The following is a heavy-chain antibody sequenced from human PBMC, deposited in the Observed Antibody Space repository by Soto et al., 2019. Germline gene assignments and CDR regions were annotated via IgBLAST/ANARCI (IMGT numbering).Heavy chain of an antibody. D-gene: IGHD4-17*01. CDR2: IYTSGST. J-gene: IGHJ6*02. Sequence: KTSETLSLTCTVSGGSISSYYWSWIRQPAGKGLEWIGRIYTSGSTNYNPSLKSRVTMSVDTSKNQFSLKLSSVTAADTAVYYCARGYGEPLHYYYGMDVWGQGTTVTVSS. CDR1: GGSISSYY. CDR3: ARGYGEPLHYYYGMDV. V-gene: IGHV4-4*07.